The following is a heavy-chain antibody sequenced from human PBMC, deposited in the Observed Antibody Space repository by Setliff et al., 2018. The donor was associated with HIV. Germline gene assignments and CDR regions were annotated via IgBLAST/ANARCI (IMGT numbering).Heavy chain of an antibody. Sequence: SLRLSCAASGFTFSSYWMSWVRQAPGKGLEWVANIEQDGSEKYYVDSVKGRFTISRDNAKNSLYLQMNSLRAEDTAVYYCARGTSGYLIRAENFQHWGQGTLVTVTS. V-gene: IGHV3-7*01. CDR2: IEQDGSEK. J-gene: IGHJ1*01. D-gene: IGHD3-22*01. CDR1: GFTFSSYW. CDR3: ARGTSGYLIRAENFQH.